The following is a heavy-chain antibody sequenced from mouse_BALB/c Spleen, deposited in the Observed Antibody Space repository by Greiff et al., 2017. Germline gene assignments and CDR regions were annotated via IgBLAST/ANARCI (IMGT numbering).Heavy chain of an antibody. J-gene: IGHJ4*01. CDR3: ARPDPYYYAMDY. CDR1: GYTFTSYT. Sequence: VQLQQSGAELVRPGTSVKMSCKASGYTFTSYTMHWVKQRPGQGLEWIGYINPSSGYTNYNQKFKDKATLTADKSSSTAYMQLSSLTSEDSAVYYCARPDPYYYAMDYWGQGTSVTVSS. V-gene: IGHV1S26*01. CDR2: INPSSGYT.